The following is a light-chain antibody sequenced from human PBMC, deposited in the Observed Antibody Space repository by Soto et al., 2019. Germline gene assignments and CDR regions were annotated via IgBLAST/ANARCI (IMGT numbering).Light chain of an antibody. Sequence: MTQSPATLSVSPGERATLSCRASQSVSSNLAWYQQKPGKAPKVLIYEASNLKTGVPSRFSGSGSGTDFTFTISSLQPEDIATYFCQQYDNVPLTFGGGTKVEIK. CDR1: QSVSSN. V-gene: IGKV1-33*01. CDR3: QQYDNVPLT. J-gene: IGKJ4*01. CDR2: EAS.